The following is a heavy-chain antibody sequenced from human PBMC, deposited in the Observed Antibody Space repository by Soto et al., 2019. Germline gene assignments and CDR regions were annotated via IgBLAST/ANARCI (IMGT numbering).Heavy chain of an antibody. Sequence: GGSLRLSCVGSGFTFRAYAMSWVRQAPGKGLEWVSGISANGDRTYYAKSVRGRFTISRDNSKNTLYLQINSLGAEDTAVYYCGKDSYYDSTGYYLRYYFDHWGQGTLVTVSS. CDR1: GFTFRAYA. J-gene: IGHJ4*02. CDR2: ISANGDRT. D-gene: IGHD3-22*01. V-gene: IGHV3-23*01. CDR3: GKDSYYDSTGYYLRYYFDH.